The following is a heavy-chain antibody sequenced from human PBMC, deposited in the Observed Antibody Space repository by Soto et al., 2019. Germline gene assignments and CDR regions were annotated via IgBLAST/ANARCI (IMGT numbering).Heavy chain of an antibody. CDR3: ARRPLVRGIIPYYFDY. CDR2: VYYSGSA. J-gene: IGHJ4*02. CDR1: GGSVSNNSYY. V-gene: IGHV4-39*02. Sequence: QLQLLESGPGLVKPSETLSLTCTVSGGSVSNNSYYWGWIRQPPGKRLEWIGSVYYSGSAYYNPSLKSRLTISVDTSMNHFSLKLSSVTAADTAIYYCARRPLVRGIIPYYFDYWGQGTLFTVSS. D-gene: IGHD3-10*01.